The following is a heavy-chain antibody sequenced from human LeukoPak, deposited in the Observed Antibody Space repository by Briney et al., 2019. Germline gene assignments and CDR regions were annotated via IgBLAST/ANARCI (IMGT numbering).Heavy chain of an antibody. J-gene: IGHJ4*02. CDR2: ISYDGSNK. CDR3: ASERSSVVTDPRGFDY. Sequence: GSLRLSCAASGFTFSSYAMHWVRQAPGKGLEWVAVISYDGSNKYYADSVKGRFTISRDNSKNTLYLQMNSLRAEDTAGYYCASERSSVVTDPRGFDYWGQGTLVTVSS. V-gene: IGHV3-30-3*01. D-gene: IGHD2-21*02. CDR1: GFTFSSYA.